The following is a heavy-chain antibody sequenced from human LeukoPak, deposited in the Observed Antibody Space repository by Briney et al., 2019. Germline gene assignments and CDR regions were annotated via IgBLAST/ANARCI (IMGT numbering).Heavy chain of an antibody. CDR2: IYPSVST. D-gene: IGHD3-3*01. CDR3: ARDGGDFWSGYSSPFGY. Sequence: SETLSLTCTVSGGFFSRGSYYWSWIRQPAGKGLEWIGRIYPSVSTNYNPSLKSRVTISVDTSKNQFSLKLSSVTAADTAVYYCARDGGDFWSGYSSPFGYWGQGTRVTVSS. CDR1: GGFFSRGSYY. V-gene: IGHV4-61*02. J-gene: IGHJ4*02.